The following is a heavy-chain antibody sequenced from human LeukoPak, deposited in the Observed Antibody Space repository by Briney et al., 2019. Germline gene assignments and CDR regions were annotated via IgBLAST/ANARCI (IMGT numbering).Heavy chain of an antibody. J-gene: IGHJ4*02. Sequence: PSETLSLTCTVSGGSISSGGYYWSWIRQPPGKGLEWTGYIYHSGSTYYNPSLKSRVTISVDRSKNQFSLKLSSVTAADTAVYYCARAAPGVPAAMFDYWGQGTLVTVSS. V-gene: IGHV4-30-2*01. CDR3: ARAAPGVPAAMFDY. CDR1: GGSISSGGYY. D-gene: IGHD2-2*01. CDR2: IYHSGST.